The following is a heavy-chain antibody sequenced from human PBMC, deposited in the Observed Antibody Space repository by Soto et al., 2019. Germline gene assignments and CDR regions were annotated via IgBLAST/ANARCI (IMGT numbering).Heavy chain of an antibody. CDR1: GFTVSSNY. V-gene: IGHV3-53*02. CDR3: ARGPDPLNWNYGMDV. J-gene: IGHJ6*02. Sequence: EVQLVETGGGLIQPGGSLRLSCAASGFTVSSNYMSWVRQAPGKGLEWVSVIYSGGSTYYADSVKGRFTISRDNSKNTLYLQMNSLRAEDTAVYYCARGPDPLNWNYGMDVWGQGTTVTVSS. CDR2: IYSGGST. D-gene: IGHD1-1*01.